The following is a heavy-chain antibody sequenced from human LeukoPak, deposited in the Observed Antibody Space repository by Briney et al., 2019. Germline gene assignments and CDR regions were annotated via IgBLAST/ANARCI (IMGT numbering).Heavy chain of an antibody. CDR1: GFTFSSYY. D-gene: IGHD3-22*01. Sequence: GGSLRLSCAASGFTFSSYYMHWVSQAPGKGLVWVSRINNDGSSTTYADSVKGRFTISRDNAKNTLYLQMNSLRAEDTAFYYCARDVSSAYYFEYWGQGTLVTVSS. V-gene: IGHV3-74*01. CDR2: INNDGSST. J-gene: IGHJ4*02. CDR3: ARDVSSAYYFEY.